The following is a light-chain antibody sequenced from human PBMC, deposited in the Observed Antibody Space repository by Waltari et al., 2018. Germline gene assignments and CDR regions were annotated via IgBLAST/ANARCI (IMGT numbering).Light chain of an antibody. CDR1: ITTIGSNY. J-gene: IGLJ2*01. CDR2: RSN. Sequence: QSVLTQPPSASGTPGQRVIISCSGSITTIGSNYVSWSQRLPGTAPRLLIYRSNQRPSGVPERISGSKSGTSASLAISGLRSEDEAEYYCAAWDDSLSGHVIFGGGTKLTVL. CDR3: AAWDDSLSGHVI. V-gene: IGLV1-47*01.